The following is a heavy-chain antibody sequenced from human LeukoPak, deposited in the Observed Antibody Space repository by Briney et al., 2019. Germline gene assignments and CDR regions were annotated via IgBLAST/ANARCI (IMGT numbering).Heavy chain of an antibody. J-gene: IGHJ3*02. CDR3: ARDRSYAWELLGAFDI. Sequence: SQTLSLTCAISGDSVSSNSAAWNWIRQSPSRGLEWLGRTYYRSKWYNDYAVSVESRITINPDTSKNQFSLQLNSVTPEDTAVYYCARDRSYAWELLGAFDIWGQGTMVTVSS. D-gene: IGHD1-26*01. CDR2: TYYRSKWYN. V-gene: IGHV6-1*01. CDR1: GDSVSSNSAA.